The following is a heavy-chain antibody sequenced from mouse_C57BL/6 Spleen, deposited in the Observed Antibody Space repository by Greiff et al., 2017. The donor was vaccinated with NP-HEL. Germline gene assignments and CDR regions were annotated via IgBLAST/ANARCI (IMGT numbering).Heavy chain of an antibody. D-gene: IGHD2-12*01. V-gene: IGHV1-52*01. CDR2: IDPSDSET. Sequence: QVQLQQPGAELVRPGSSVKLSCKASGYTFTSYWMHWVKQRPIQGLEWIGNIDPSDSETHYNQKFKDKATLTVDKSSSTAYMQLSSLTSEDSAVYYCARKTTPGYYFDYWGQGTTLTVSS. CDR1: GYTFTSYW. CDR3: ARKTTPGYYFDY. J-gene: IGHJ2*01.